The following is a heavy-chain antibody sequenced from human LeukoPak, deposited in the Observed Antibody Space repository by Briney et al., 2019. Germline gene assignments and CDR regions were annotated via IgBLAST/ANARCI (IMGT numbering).Heavy chain of an antibody. D-gene: IGHD3-10*01. CDR1: GFTFSSYW. J-gene: IGHJ4*02. CDR3: ARHRMALRGSGSDEPVDY. Sequence: GGSLRLSCAASGFTFSSYWMHWVRQAPGKGLVWVSRINSDGSSTSYADSVKGRFTISRDNAKNTLYLQMNSLRAEDTAVYYCARHRMALRGSGSDEPVDYWGQGTLVTVSS. V-gene: IGHV3-74*01. CDR2: INSDGSST.